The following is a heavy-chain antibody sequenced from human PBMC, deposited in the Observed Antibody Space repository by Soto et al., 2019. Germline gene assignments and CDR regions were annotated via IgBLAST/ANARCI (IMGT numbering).Heavy chain of an antibody. J-gene: IGHJ4*02. D-gene: IGHD6-19*01. CDR3: TTDPSWIAVAGSILGYYFDY. Sequence: GGSLRLSCAASGFTFSNAWMNWVRQAPGKGLEWVGRIKSKTDGGTTDYAAPVKGRFTISRDDSKNTLYLQMNSLKTEDTAVYYCTTDPSWIAVAGSILGYYFDYWGQGTLVTVSS. CDR1: GFTFSNAW. CDR2: IKSKTDGGTT. V-gene: IGHV3-15*07.